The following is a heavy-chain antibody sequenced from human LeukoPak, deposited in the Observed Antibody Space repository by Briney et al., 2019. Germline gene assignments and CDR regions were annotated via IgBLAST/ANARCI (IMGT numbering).Heavy chain of an antibody. CDR3: TTVRGYYDCGH. D-gene: IGHD3-22*01. V-gene: IGHV3-15*01. CDR2: IKSKYNGGTT. J-gene: IGHJ4*02. CDR1: GFTFSNVW. Sequence: MAGGSLRLSCAASGFTFSNVWMSWVRQSPGKGLEWVGRIKSKYNGGTTDYAAPVKGRFTISRDDSRNTVYLQMNSLKTDDTAVYFCTTVRGYYDCGHWGQGTLVTVSS.